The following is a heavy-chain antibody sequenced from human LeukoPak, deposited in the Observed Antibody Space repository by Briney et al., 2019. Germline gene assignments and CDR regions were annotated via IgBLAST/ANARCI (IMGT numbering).Heavy chain of an antibody. J-gene: IGHJ4*02. CDR3: ASREYYYDSSGYAPMGPDY. V-gene: IGHV4-30-2*03. CDR1: GVAISRGGYA. CDR2: IYYSGST. D-gene: IGHD3-22*01. Sequence: SETLSLTCAVSGVAISRGGYAWNWIRQPPGKGLEWIAYIYYSGSTYYNPSLKSRVTISVDTSKNQFSLKLSSVTAADTAVYYCASREYYYDSSGYAPMGPDYWGQGTLVTVSS.